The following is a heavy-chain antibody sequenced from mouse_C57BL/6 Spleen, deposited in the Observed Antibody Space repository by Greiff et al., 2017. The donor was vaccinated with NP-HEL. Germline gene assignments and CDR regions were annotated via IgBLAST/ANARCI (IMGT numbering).Heavy chain of an antibody. V-gene: IGHV5-6*01. CDR2: ISSGGSYT. Sequence: EVQVVESGGDLVKPGGSLKLSCAASGFTFSSYGMSWVRQTPDKRLEWVATISSGGSYTYYPDSVKGRFTISRDNAKNTLYLQMSSLKSEDTAMYYCAGHLGRQTARDFDYWGQGTTLTVSS. CDR3: AGHLGRQTARDFDY. J-gene: IGHJ2*01. D-gene: IGHD3-2*01. CDR1: GFTFSSYG.